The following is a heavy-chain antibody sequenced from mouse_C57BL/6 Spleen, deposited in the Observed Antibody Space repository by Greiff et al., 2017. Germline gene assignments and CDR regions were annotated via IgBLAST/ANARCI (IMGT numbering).Heavy chain of an antibody. CDR2: INPNNGGT. CDR1: GYTFTDYY. Sequence: EVQLQQSGPELVKPGASVKISCKASGYTFTDYYMNWVKQSHGKSLEWIGDINPNNGGTSYNQKFKGKATLTVDKSSSTAYMELRSLTSEDSAVYYCEARVYGSSYDFDYWGQGTTLTVSS. D-gene: IGHD1-1*01. CDR3: EARVYGSSYDFDY. V-gene: IGHV1-26*01. J-gene: IGHJ2*01.